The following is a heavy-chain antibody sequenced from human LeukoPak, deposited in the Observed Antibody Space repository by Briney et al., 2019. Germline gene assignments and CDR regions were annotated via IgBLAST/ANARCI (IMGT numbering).Heavy chain of an antibody. J-gene: IGHJ4*02. Sequence: ASVKVSCKASGNTFTGYYMHWVRQAPGQGLEWMGWINPNSGGTNYAQKFQGRVTMTRDTSISTAYMELSRLRSDDTAVYYCAYDFWSGPGGLFDYWGQGTLVTVSS. V-gene: IGHV1-2*02. D-gene: IGHD3-3*01. CDR1: GNTFTGYY. CDR3: AYDFWSGPGGLFDY. CDR2: INPNSGGT.